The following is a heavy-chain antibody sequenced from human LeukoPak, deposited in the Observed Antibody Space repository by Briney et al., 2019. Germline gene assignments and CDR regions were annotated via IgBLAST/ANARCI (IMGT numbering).Heavy chain of an antibody. CDR2: ISGSGGST. CDR3: AKDQGGSYQSYYFDY. D-gene: IGHD1-26*01. Sequence: PGGSLRLSCAASGFTFSGYAMSCVRQAPGKGLEWVSAISGSGGSTYYADSVKGRFTISRDNSKNTLYLQMNSLRAEDTAVYYCAKDQGGSYQSYYFDYWGQGTLVTVSS. J-gene: IGHJ4*02. CDR1: GFTFSGYA. V-gene: IGHV3-23*01.